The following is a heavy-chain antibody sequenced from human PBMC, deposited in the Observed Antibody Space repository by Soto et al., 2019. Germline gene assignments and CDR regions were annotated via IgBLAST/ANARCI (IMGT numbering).Heavy chain of an antibody. Sequence: QVQLVQSGAEVKKPGSSVKVSSKASGGTFSSYTISWVRQAPGQGLEWMGRNIPILGIANYAQKFQGRATITGDKSRSTVYMELSSLRSEDTAVYYCARVYSSPFDYWGQGTLVTVSS. CDR3: ARVYSSPFDY. V-gene: IGHV1-69*02. J-gene: IGHJ4*02. CDR1: GGTFSSYT. D-gene: IGHD6-13*01. CDR2: NIPILGIA.